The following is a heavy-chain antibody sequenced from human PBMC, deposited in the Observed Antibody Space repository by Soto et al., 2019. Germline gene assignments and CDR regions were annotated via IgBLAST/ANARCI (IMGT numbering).Heavy chain of an antibody. D-gene: IGHD3-3*01. J-gene: IGHJ4*02. CDR3: ARGGRFAVADTDY. CDR1: GYTFTNYG. Sequence: QVQLVQSGAEVKKPGASVKVSCKASGYTFTNYGITWVRQAPGQGLEWLGWISGYNGNTNYAQKFQGRVTMTTDTSTSTAYMDLTSLRYDDTAVYYCARGGRFAVADTDYWGQGTLLTVSS. CDR2: ISGYNGNT. V-gene: IGHV1-18*01.